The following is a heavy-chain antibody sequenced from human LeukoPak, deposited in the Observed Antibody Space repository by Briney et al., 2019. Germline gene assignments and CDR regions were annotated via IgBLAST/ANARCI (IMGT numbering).Heavy chain of an antibody. J-gene: IGHJ3*02. CDR3: AREGGFHYDSSGDVFDI. Sequence: GGSLRLSCAASGFTFRRYTMTWVRQAPGRGLEWVSSISSNSAYIYYADSLRGRLTISRDNAKNSLYLQVDSLGADDTAVYYCAREGGFHYDSSGDVFDIWGQGTMVTVSS. CDR1: GFTFRRYT. CDR2: ISSNSAYI. D-gene: IGHD3-22*01. V-gene: IGHV3-21*01.